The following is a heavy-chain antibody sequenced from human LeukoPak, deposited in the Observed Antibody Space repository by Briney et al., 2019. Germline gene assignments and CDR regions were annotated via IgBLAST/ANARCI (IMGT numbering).Heavy chain of an antibody. Sequence: GGSLRLSCSASGFTFSDYYMSWIRQAPGKGLEWVSKISTTSTYTNYADSAKGRFTISRDNAKNSLYLQMNSLRVEDTAVYYCVREDKWYFDLWGRGTLVTVSS. J-gene: IGHJ2*01. CDR2: ISTTSTYT. V-gene: IGHV3-11*05. CDR1: GFTFSDYY. CDR3: VREDKWYFDL.